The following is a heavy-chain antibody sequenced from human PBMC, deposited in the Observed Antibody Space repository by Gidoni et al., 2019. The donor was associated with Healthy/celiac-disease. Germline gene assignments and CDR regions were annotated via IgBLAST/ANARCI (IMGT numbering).Heavy chain of an antibody. CDR1: GGSISSSSYY. V-gene: IGHV4-39*01. Sequence: QLQLQESGPGLVKPSETLSLTCTVSGGSISSSSYYWGWIRQPPGKGLEWIGSIYYSGSTYYNPSLKSRVTISVDTSKNQFSLKLSSVTAADTAVYYCARQFSLAVGYSYEWGQGTLVTVSS. CDR2: IYYSGST. D-gene: IGHD5-18*01. CDR3: ARQFSLAVGYSYE. J-gene: IGHJ4*02.